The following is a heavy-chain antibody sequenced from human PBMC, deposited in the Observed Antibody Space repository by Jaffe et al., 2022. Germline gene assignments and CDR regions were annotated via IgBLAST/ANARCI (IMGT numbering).Heavy chain of an antibody. CDR3: TKDGTVVVPVARGGLGWFDS. CDR1: GFMFSSYA. V-gene: IGHV3-23*01. Sequence: EVQLLESGGGLVQPGESLRLSCVGSGFMFSSYAMSWVRQSPGKGLEWVSSVSIIDGSTYYSDFVKGRFTISRDNSKNTLYLQMNSLRDDDTAVYYCTKDGTVVVPVARGGLGWFDSWGQGTLVTVSS. D-gene: IGHD2-2*01. CDR2: VSIIDGST. J-gene: IGHJ5*01.